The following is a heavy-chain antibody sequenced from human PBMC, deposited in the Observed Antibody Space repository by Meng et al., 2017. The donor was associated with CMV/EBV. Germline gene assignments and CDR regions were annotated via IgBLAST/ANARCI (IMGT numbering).Heavy chain of an antibody. D-gene: IGHD3-16*01. CDR1: GFTFSSYG. V-gene: IGHV3-30*02. CDR3: AKDTGFGGYFDY. CDR2: IRYDGSNK. Sequence: VQRVECGGGVVQPGGALRLSCAASGFTFSSYGMHWVRQAPGKGLEWVAFIRYDGSNKYYADSVKGRFTISRDNSKNTLYLQMNSLRAEDTAVYYCAKDTGFGGYFDYWGQGTLVTVSS. J-gene: IGHJ4*02.